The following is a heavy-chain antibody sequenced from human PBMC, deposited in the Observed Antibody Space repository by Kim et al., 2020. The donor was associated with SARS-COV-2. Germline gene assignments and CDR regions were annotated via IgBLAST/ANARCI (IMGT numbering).Heavy chain of an antibody. D-gene: IGHD3-22*01. Sequence: GGSLRLSCSASGLSVSTNYMTWVRQAPGKGLEWVSLLYVGGNTYYADSVKGRFTISRDDSKNILWLQMNSLTAEDTAVYYCGGGPYDGYGSECGMDVWGPGIAVTVSS. CDR2: LYVGGNT. V-gene: IGHV3-53*01. J-gene: IGHJ6*02. CDR3: GGGPYDGYGSECGMDV. CDR1: GLSVSTNY.